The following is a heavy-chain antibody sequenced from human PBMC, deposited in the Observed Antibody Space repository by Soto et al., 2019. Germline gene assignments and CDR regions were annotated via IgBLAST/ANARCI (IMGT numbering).Heavy chain of an antibody. CDR3: ATDTGDRRSISCNTGNNWFDH. J-gene: IGHJ5*02. V-gene: IGHV3-30*03. Sequence: SCKAAGYTFSSHGMHWVRQAPGKGLEWVAIISYDESKKYYLDSVKGRFTISRDNSRNTLYLQMDSLRVEDTAVYHCATDTGDRRSISCNTGNNWFDHWGQGTLVTVSS. CDR2: ISYDESKK. D-gene: IGHD2-2*01. CDR1: GYTFSSHG.